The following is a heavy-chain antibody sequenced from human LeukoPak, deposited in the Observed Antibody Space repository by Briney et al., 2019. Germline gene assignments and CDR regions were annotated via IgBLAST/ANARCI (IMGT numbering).Heavy chain of an antibody. CDR1: GYSVSSNSAT. CDR2: TYYRSKWYN. CDR3: ARGSSSNSWFFDY. Sequence: SQTLSLTCAISGYSVSSNSATWTWIRRSPSRGLEWLGRTYYRSKWYNDYAVSVKSRITINPDTSRNQFSLQLNTVTPEDTAVYYCARGSSSNSWFFDYWGQGTLVTVSS. D-gene: IGHD6-13*01. J-gene: IGHJ4*02. V-gene: IGHV6-1*01.